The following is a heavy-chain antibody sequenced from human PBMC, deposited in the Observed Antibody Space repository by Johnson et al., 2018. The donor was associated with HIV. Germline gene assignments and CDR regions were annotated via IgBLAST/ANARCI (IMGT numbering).Heavy chain of an antibody. CDR1: GFIFRSYD. Sequence: MLLVESGGGLVQPGGSLRLSCAASGFIFRSYDMHWVRQTAGKGLEWVSAIGKVSDTYYSDSVKGRFSISRDNAKNSLYLQMNSLRAEDTALYYCAKDIGGGLQILDAFDIWGQGTMVTVSS. CDR3: AKDIGGGLQILDAFDI. D-gene: IGHD1-26*01. CDR2: IGKVSDT. V-gene: IGHV3-13*01. J-gene: IGHJ3*02.